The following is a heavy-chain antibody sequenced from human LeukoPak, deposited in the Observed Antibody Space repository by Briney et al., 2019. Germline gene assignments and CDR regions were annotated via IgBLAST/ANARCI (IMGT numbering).Heavy chain of an antibody. J-gene: IGHJ4*02. CDR2: ISAYNGNT. Sequence: ASVKVSSKASGYTFTSYGISWVRQAPGQGLEWMGWISAYNGNTNYAQKLQGRVTMTTDTSTSTAYMELRSLRSDDTAVYYCASAQTDDSSGSYYFDYWGQGTLVTVSS. D-gene: IGHD3-22*01. V-gene: IGHV1-18*01. CDR1: GYTFTSYG. CDR3: ASAQTDDSSGSYYFDY.